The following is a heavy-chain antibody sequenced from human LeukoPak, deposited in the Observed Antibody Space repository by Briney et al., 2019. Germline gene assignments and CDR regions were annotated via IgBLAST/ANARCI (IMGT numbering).Heavy chain of an antibody. D-gene: IGHD6-13*01. Sequence: SETLSLTCTVSGGSISSYYWSWIRQPPGKGLEWIGYIYYSGSTNYNPSLTSRVTISVDTSKNQFSLKLSSVTAADTAVYYCARVGSSSWYGFAAFDIWGQGTMVTVSS. CDR1: GGSISSYY. V-gene: IGHV4-59*01. CDR3: ARVGSSSWYGFAAFDI. J-gene: IGHJ3*02. CDR2: IYYSGST.